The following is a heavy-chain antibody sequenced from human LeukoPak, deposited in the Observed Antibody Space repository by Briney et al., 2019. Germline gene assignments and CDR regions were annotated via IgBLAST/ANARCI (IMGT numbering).Heavy chain of an antibody. V-gene: IGHV4-39*01. CDR2: IYYSGST. CDR1: GGSISSSSYY. Sequence: SETLSLTCTVSGGSISSSSYYWGWIRQPPGKGLEWIGSIYYSGSTYYNPSLRSRVTISVDTSKNQFSLKLSSVTAADTAVYYCARHLSGSTEYYYYMDVWGKGTTVTVSS. CDR3: ARHLSGSTEYYYYMDV. D-gene: IGHD1-26*01. J-gene: IGHJ6*03.